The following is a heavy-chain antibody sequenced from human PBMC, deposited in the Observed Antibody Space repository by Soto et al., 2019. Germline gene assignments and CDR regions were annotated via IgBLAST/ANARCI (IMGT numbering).Heavy chain of an antibody. V-gene: IGHV4-31*03. D-gene: IGHD3-22*01. Sequence: QVQLQESGPGLVKPSQTLSLTCTVSGGSISSGGYYWSWIRQHPGKGLEWIGYIYYSGSTYYNPSLMSRITISVDTSKYQFSLKLSSVTAADTAVYSCARDSSGYCRLDYWGQGTLVTVSS. CDR3: ARDSSGYCRLDY. CDR1: GGSISSGGYY. J-gene: IGHJ4*02. CDR2: IYYSGST.